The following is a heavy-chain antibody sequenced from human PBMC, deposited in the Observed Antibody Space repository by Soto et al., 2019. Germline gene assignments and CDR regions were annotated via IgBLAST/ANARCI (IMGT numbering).Heavy chain of an antibody. V-gene: IGHV4-31*03. CDR3: ARADLEGGGVAFDY. D-gene: IGHD3-16*01. J-gene: IGHJ4*02. Sequence: SETLSLTCTVSGGSISSGGYYWSWIRQHPGKGLEWIGYIYYSGSTYYNPSLKSRVTISVDTSKNQFSLKLSSVTAADTAVYYCARADLEGGGVAFDYWGQGTLVTVSS. CDR2: IYYSGST. CDR1: GGSISSGGYY.